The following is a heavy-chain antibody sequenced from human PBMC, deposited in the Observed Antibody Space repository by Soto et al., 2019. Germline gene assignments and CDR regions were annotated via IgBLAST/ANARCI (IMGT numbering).Heavy chain of an antibody. V-gene: IGHV3-33*01. D-gene: IGHD3-16*01. Sequence: GGSLRLSCAASGFTFRIYSMHWVRQSPGKGLEWVAVTWYDGTNKYYGESVKGRFTISRDNSENTLYLQMNSLRVEDTAVYYCARDATFGTKGGSFDIWGHGTLVTVSS. CDR3: ARDATFGTKGGSFDI. CDR1: GFTFRIYS. CDR2: TWYDGTNK. J-gene: IGHJ3*02.